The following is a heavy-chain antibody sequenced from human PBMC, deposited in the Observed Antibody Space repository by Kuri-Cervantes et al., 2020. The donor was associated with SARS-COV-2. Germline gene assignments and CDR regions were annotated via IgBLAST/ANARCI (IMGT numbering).Heavy chain of an antibody. CDR3: ARDRGIVVVPAAIWFDP. V-gene: IGHV3-7*01. CDR2: IKQDGSEK. Sequence: GGSLRLSCAVSGFTFSNYGMNWVRQAPGKGLEWVANIKQDGSEKYYVDSAKGRFTVSRDNAKNSLYLQMNSLRAEDTAVYYCARDRGIVVVPAAIWFDPWGQGTLVTVSS. D-gene: IGHD2-2*01. CDR1: GFTFSNYG. J-gene: IGHJ5*02.